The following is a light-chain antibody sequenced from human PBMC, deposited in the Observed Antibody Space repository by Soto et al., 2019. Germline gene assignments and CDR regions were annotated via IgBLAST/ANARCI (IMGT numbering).Light chain of an antibody. V-gene: IGLV2-23*01. CDR3: CSYVGSTTGV. Sequence: QSALTQPASVSGSPGQSITISCTGTSSDVGGYNLVSWYQQHPGKAPKLMIYEGSKRPSGVSNRFSGSRSGNTASLTISWLQAEDEADYYCCSYVGSTTGVFGGGTKLTVL. CDR1: SSDVGGYNL. CDR2: EGS. J-gene: IGLJ3*02.